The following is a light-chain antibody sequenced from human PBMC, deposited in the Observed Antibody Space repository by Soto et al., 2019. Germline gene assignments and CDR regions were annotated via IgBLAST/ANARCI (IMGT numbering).Light chain of an antibody. CDR3: QQYKNWPLT. J-gene: IGKJ4*01. CDR1: QSVSSN. V-gene: IGKV3-15*01. Sequence: ELVMTQSPATLSVSPGGRATLSCRASQSVSSNLAWYQQKPGQAPRLLIYGASTRATGFPARFSGSGSGTEFTLTISSLQSEDFAVYYCQQYKNWPLTFGGGTRVEIK. CDR2: GAS.